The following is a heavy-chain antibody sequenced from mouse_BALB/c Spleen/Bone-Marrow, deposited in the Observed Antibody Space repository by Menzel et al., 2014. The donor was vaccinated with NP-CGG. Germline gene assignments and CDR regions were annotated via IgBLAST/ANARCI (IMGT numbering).Heavy chain of an antibody. D-gene: IGHD2-1*01. J-gene: IGHJ2*01. CDR3: ARQGYYGKGDY. CDR1: GFDFSRYW. V-gene: IGHV4-1*02. Sequence: DVMLVESGGGLVQPGGSLKLSCAASGFDFSRYWMSWVRQAPGKGLEWIGEINPDSSTINYTPSLKDKFIISRDNAKNTLYLQMSRVRSEDTALYYCARQGYYGKGDYWGQGTTLTVSS. CDR2: INPDSSTI.